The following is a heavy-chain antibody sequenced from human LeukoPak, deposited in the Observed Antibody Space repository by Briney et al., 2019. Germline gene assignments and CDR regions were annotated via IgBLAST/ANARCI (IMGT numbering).Heavy chain of an antibody. CDR2: ISGSSSYI. D-gene: IGHD3-10*02. CDR3: AELGITMIGGV. CDR1: GFTFSSYT. J-gene: IGHJ6*04. V-gene: IGHV3-21*01. Sequence: GGSLRLSCAASGFTFSSYTMNWVRQAPGKGLEWVSSISGSSSYIYYADSVKGRFTISRHNAKNSLYLQMNSLRAEDTAVYYCAELGITMIGGVWGKGTTVTISS.